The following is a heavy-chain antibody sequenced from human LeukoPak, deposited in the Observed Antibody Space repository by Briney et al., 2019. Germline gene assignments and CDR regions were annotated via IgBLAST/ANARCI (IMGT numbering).Heavy chain of an antibody. D-gene: IGHD3-16*01. CDR2: VYTYGGTI. CDR1: VNIFTNYH. CDR3: AKEAPGRYRFDN. J-gene: IGHJ4*02. V-gene: IGHV1-46*01. Sequence: ASVKVSCKASVNIFTNYHLRWVRLAPGRGLEWRGAVYTYGGTITNTRSFQGRVTMTSGASTRTVYMELSSVNSEDKAVYYCAKEAPGRYRFDNWGQEILVTVSS.